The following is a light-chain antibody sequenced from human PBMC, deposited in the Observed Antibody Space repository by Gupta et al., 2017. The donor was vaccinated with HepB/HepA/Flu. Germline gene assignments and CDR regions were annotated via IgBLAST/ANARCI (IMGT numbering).Light chain of an antibody. V-gene: IGKV2-30*01. CDR1: ESLGYSDGVTY. Sequence: DVVMTQSPLSLSVTLGQPASLSCWSSESLGYSDGVTYLNWFHQRPGQSPRRLLYEVSTRDAGVQDRFSGSGSGKDVTMKISRGEEAEVGSYYCWQGKHWPPNTFGQGTRLEIK. CDR3: WQGKHWPPNT. CDR2: EVS. J-gene: IGKJ5*01.